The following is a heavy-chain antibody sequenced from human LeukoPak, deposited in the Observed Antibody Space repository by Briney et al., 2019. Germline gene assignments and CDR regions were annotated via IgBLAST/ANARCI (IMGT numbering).Heavy chain of an antibody. CDR2: INSDGSTT. V-gene: IGHV3-74*01. J-gene: IGHJ4*02. CDR1: GFTFSSYW. Sequence: PGGPLRLSCAASGFTFSSYWMQWVRQAPGEGLVGVSRINSDGSTTTYADSVKGRFTISRDNAKTTLYLQMNSLRAEDTAEYSCARGGVGWAYFDYWGQGTLVTVSS. D-gene: IGHD3-16*01. CDR3: ARGGVGWAYFDY.